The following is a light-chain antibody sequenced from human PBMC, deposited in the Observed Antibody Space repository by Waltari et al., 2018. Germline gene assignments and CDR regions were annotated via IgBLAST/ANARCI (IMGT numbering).Light chain of an antibody. J-gene: IGLJ1*01. CDR1: SSDVGAYNY. CDR3: CSYAGSNNFCV. CDR2: EVT. Sequence: QSALTQPPSASGSPGQSVTISCTGTSSDVGAYNYVSWYQQHPGKAPKPIIYEVTKRPSGVPDRFSGSKSGNTASLTVSGLQAEDEADYYCCSYAGSNNFCVFGAGTKVTVL. V-gene: IGLV2-8*01.